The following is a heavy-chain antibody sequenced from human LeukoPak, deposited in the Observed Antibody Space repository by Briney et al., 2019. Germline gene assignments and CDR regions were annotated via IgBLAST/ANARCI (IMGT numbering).Heavy chain of an antibody. CDR1: GGSISSYY. J-gene: IGHJ4*02. CDR3: ASYPYSSSSHILDY. Sequence: SETLSLTCTVSGGSISSYYWSWIRQPPGKGLEWIGYIYYSGSTNYNPSLKSRVTISVDTSKNQLSLKLSSVTAADTAVYYCASYPYSSSSHILDYWGQGTLVTVSS. CDR2: IYYSGST. V-gene: IGHV4-59*01. D-gene: IGHD6-6*01.